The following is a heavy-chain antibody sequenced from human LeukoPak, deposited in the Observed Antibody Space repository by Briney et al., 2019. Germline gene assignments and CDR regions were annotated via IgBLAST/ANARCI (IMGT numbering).Heavy chain of an antibody. CDR2: INPNSGGT. Sequence: ASVKVSCKASGYTFTGFFMHWVRQAPGQGLEWMAWINPNSGGTNYAQKFQGRVTMTRDTSISTAYMELSRLRSDDTAVYYCARGDCSSTSCYATEYYYYYMDVWGKGTTVTVSS. D-gene: IGHD2-2*01. CDR1: GYTFTGFF. J-gene: IGHJ6*03. V-gene: IGHV1-2*02. CDR3: ARGDCSSTSCYATEYYYYYMDV.